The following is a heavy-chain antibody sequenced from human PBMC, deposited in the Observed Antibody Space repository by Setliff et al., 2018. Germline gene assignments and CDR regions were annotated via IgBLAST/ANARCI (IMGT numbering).Heavy chain of an antibody. V-gene: IGHV4-4*02. CDR1: GDSISSGNW. J-gene: IGHJ4*02. Sequence: PSETLSLTCAVSGDSISSGNWWSWVRQPPEKGLEWIGEINHSGNTNYNPSLKSRVTISVDKSTNQFSLKLNSVTAADTAVYYCARTGTYRYFDHWGQGTLVTVSS. D-gene: IGHD1-1*01. CDR3: ARTGTYRYFDH. CDR2: INHSGNT.